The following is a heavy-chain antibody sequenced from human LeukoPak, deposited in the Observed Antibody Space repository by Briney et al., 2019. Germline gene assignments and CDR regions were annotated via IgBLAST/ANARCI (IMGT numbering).Heavy chain of an antibody. V-gene: IGHV3-30-3*01. Sequence: GRSLRLSCAASGFTFSSYAMHWVRQAPGKGLEWVAVISYDGSNKYYADSVKGRFTISRDNAKNSLYLQMNSLRAEDTAVYYCARGNSNSWYSVLDYWGQGTPVTVSS. J-gene: IGHJ4*02. CDR1: GFTFSSYA. D-gene: IGHD6-13*01. CDR2: ISYDGSNK. CDR3: ARGNSNSWYSVLDY.